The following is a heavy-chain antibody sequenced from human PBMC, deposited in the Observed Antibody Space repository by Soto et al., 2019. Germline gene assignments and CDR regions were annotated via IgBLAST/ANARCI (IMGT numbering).Heavy chain of an antibody. J-gene: IGHJ6*03. CDR2: INSDGSVS. Sequence: EVQLVESGGGLLQPGGSLRLSCAASGFTFRNYWMYWVRQAPGQGLEWVSRINSDGSVSSYADSVKGRLTISRDNVKNTLYLLMDSLRAEDTAVYYCARGDCVGGSCYSLAGSFYYYMDAWGKGTTVTVFS. V-gene: IGHV3-74*02. CDR3: ARGDCVGGSCYSLAGSFYYYMDA. CDR1: GFTFRNYW. D-gene: IGHD2-15*01.